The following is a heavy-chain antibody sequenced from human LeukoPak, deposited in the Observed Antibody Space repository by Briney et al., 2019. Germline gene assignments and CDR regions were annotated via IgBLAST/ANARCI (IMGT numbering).Heavy chain of an antibody. Sequence: ASVKVSCKASGYTFTSYGISWVRQAPGQGLEWMGWISAYNGNTNYAQKLQGRVTMTRDTSTSTVYMELSSLRSEDTAIYYCARIRDGYNDAYDIWGQGTVVTVPS. V-gene: IGHV1-18*01. D-gene: IGHD5-24*01. CDR3: ARIRDGYNDAYDI. J-gene: IGHJ3*02. CDR2: ISAYNGNT. CDR1: GYTFTSYG.